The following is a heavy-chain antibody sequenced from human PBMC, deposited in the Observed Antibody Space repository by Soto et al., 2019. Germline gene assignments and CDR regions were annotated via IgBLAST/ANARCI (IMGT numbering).Heavy chain of an antibody. V-gene: IGHV1-69*12. CDR1: GGTFSSYA. D-gene: IGHD2-15*01. Sequence: QVQLVQSGAEVKKPGSSVKVSCKASGGTFSSYAISWVRQAPGQGLEWMGGIIPIFGTANYAQKFQGRVTITADESTSTAYMELSSVRSEDTAVYYCASGDIVVVVAATDPYYFDYWGQGTLVTVSS. CDR3: ASGDIVVVVAATDPYYFDY. J-gene: IGHJ4*02. CDR2: IIPIFGTA.